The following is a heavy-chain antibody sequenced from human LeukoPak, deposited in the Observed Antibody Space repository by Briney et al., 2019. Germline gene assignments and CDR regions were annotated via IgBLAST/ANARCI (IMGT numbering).Heavy chain of an antibody. J-gene: IGHJ3*02. CDR3: ATPQRWLQGVAFDI. CDR2: IIPMFGTA. V-gene: IGHV1-69*05. CDR1: GGTFSSYE. Sequence: ASVKVSCKASGGTFSSYEISWVRQAPGQGLEWMGGIIPMFGTAKYAQKFQGRVTITTDKSTSTAYMELSSLRSEDTAVYYCATPQRWLQGVAFDIWGQGTMVTVSS. D-gene: IGHD5-24*01.